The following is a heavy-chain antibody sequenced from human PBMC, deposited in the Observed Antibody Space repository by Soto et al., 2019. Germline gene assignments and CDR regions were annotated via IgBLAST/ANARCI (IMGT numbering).Heavy chain of an antibody. J-gene: IGHJ6*02. V-gene: IGHV3-23*01. CDR2: SSGSGGSI. CDR3: VKGYWKGDV. D-gene: IGHD1-1*01. CDR1: GFTFSTYA. Sequence: EVQLLESGGGLVQPGGSLRLSCAASGFTFSTYAMNWVRQAPGNGLEWVSASSGSGGSIHYAESVKGRFTISRDNSKNTLYLQMNSLRAEDTAVYHCVKGYWKGDVWGQGTTVTVAS.